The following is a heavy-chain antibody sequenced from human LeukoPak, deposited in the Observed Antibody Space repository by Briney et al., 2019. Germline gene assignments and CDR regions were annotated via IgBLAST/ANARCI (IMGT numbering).Heavy chain of an antibody. CDR2: ISSSGTTI. V-gene: IGHV3-48*03. CDR3: ARQDYGDYPPFDY. D-gene: IGHD4-17*01. Sequence: PGGSLRLSCAASGFTFSTYEMNWVRQAPGKGLEWVSHISSSGTTIYYADSVKGRFTISRDNAKNSLYLQMNSLRAEDTAVYYCARQDYGDYPPFDYWGQGTLVTVSS. CDR1: GFTFSTYE. J-gene: IGHJ4*02.